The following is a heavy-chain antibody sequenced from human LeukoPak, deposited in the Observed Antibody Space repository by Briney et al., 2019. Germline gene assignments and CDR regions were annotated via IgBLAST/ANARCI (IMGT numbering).Heavy chain of an antibody. CDR3: ASGYSYGLSSDY. CDR1: GGSISSYY. CDR2: IHYSGST. J-gene: IGHJ4*02. D-gene: IGHD5-18*01. Sequence: SETLSLTCTVSGGSISSYYWSWIRQPPGKGLEWIGYIHYSGSTNYNPSLKSRGTISVDTSKNQFSLKLSSVTAADTAVYYCASGYSYGLSSDYWGQGTLVTVSS. V-gene: IGHV4-59*01.